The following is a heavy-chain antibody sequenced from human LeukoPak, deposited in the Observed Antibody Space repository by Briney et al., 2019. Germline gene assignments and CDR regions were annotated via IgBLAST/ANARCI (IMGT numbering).Heavy chain of an antibody. CDR2: TYYRSKWYN. Sequence: SQTLSLTCGISVDSLSSNSAAWTWIRQSPSRGLECMGRTYYRSKWYNDYAVSVKSRITINPDTSKNQFSLQLNSVTPEDTAVYYCARDTIVATSEKGYYYYGMDVWGQGTTVTVSS. D-gene: IGHD5-12*01. CDR1: VDSLSSNSAA. V-gene: IGHV6-1*01. CDR3: ARDTIVATSEKGYYYYGMDV. J-gene: IGHJ6*02.